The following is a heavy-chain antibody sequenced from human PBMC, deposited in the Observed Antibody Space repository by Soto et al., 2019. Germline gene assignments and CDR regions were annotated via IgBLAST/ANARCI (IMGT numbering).Heavy chain of an antibody. CDR1: GFTFSDYY. Sequence: QVQLVESGGGLVKPGGCLRLSCAASGFTFSDYYMSWIRQAPGKGLEWVSYISSSGSDTNYADSVKGRFTVSRDDAKNARYLQMSRLSAEGTAVYYCARSFRGYSGYSGYWGQGTLVTVSS. CDR3: ARSFRGYSGYSGY. V-gene: IGHV3-11*05. D-gene: IGHD5-12*01. CDR2: ISSSGSDT. J-gene: IGHJ4*02.